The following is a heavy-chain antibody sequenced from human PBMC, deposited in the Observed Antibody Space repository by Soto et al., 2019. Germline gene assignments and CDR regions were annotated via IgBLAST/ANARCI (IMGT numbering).Heavy chain of an antibody. CDR2: INPNSGVT. Sequence: QVQLVQSGAEVKTPGASVKVSCKASGYTFTGYYMHWVRQAPGHGLEWMGWINPNSGVTHYAQTFQGWVTMTRDTSNSTVSMELSRLRSDDTAVYSWARGYSSGLYDYWGQGSLVTFSS. J-gene: IGHJ4*02. V-gene: IGHV1-2*04. D-gene: IGHD6-19*01. CDR1: GYTFTGYY. CDR3: ARGYSSGLYDY.